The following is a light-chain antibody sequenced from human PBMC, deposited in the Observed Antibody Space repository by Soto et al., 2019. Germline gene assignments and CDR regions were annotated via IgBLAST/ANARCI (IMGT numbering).Light chain of an antibody. CDR3: QQYGSSPIT. J-gene: IGKJ5*01. CDR1: QSVNSH. Sequence: EIVPTQSPATLSLSPGESATLSCGTSQSVNSHLAWFQQKPGQAPRLLMYGASTRATGMPDRFSGSGSGTDFTLTISRLEPEDFAVYYCQQYGSSPITFGQGTRLEIK. V-gene: IGKV3-20*01. CDR2: GAS.